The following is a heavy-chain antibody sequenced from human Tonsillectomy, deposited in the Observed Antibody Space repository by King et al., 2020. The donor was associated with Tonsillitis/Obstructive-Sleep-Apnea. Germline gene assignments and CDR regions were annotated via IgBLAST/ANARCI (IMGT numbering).Heavy chain of an antibody. CDR3: ASLVPAAMLVVGNWFDP. V-gene: IGHV4-34*01. J-gene: IGHJ5*02. Sequence: HVQLQQWGAGLLKPSETLSLTCAVYGGSFSGYYWSWIRQPPGKGLEWIGEINHSGSTHYNPSLKSRVTISVDTSKNQFSLKLSSVTAADTAVYYCASLVPAAMLVVGNWFDPWGQGTLVTVSS. D-gene: IGHD2-2*01. CDR2: INHSGST. CDR1: GGSFSGYY.